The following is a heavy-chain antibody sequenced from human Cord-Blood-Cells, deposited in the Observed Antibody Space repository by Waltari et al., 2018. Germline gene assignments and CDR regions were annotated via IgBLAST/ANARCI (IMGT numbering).Heavy chain of an antibody. V-gene: IGHV1-8*01. CDR3: ASRHCSGGSCQPYYYYGMDV. CDR1: GYTCTSYE. Sequence: QVQLVQSGAEVKKPGASVKVSCKASGYTCTSYELNWVRQATGHGLEWMGWMNPNSGNTGYAQKLQGRVTMTRNTSISTAYMELSSLRSEDTAVYYCASRHCSGGSCQPYYYYGMDVWGQGTTVTVSS. J-gene: IGHJ6*02. CDR2: MNPNSGNT. D-gene: IGHD2-15*01.